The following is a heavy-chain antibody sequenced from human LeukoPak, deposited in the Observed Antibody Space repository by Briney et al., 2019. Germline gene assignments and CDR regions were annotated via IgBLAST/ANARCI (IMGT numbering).Heavy chain of an antibody. CDR2: IYYSGST. V-gene: IGHV4-39*01. CDR1: GCSISSSSYY. D-gene: IGHD1-14*01. Sequence: SETLSLTCTVSGCSISSSSYYWGWLRQPPGKGLEWIGSIYYSGSTYYNPSLKSRVTISVDTSKNQFSLKLSSVTAADTAVYYCARLRIYNWFDPWGQGTLVTVSS. J-gene: IGHJ5*02. CDR3: ARLRIYNWFDP.